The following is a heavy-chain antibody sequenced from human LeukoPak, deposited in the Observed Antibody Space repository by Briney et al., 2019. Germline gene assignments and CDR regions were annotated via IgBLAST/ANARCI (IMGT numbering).Heavy chain of an antibody. CDR1: GFTFSSYD. CDR3: AKGPQAYCSGGTCYLDY. V-gene: IGHV3-23*01. Sequence: PGGSLRLSCAASGFTFSSYDMSWVRQAPEKGLEWVSDISSSGSSTYYADSVKGRFTISRDNSKNTLYLQMNSLRAEDTAVYYCAKGPQAYCSGGTCYLDYWGQGALVTVSS. D-gene: IGHD2-15*01. CDR2: ISSSGSST. J-gene: IGHJ4*02.